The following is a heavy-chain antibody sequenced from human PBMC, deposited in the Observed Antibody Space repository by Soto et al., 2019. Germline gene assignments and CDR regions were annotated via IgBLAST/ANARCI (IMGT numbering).Heavy chain of an antibody. D-gene: IGHD1-26*01. V-gene: IGHV4-31*03. CDR1: GGSISGGDYY. J-gene: IGHJ5*02. Sequence: QVHLQESGPGLVKPSQTLSLTCTVSGGSISGGDYYWSWLRQHPGKGLEWCGYIYYRGSTYNNPSLQSRVTRSVGTSKNQFSLKRSSVTAADTAVYYCARWWSGSRQVFDTWGQGTLVTVSS. CDR3: ARWWSGSRQVFDT. CDR2: IYYRGST.